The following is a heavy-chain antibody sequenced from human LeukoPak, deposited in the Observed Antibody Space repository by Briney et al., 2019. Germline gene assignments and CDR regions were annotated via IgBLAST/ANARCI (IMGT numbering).Heavy chain of an antibody. CDR1: GYTFTSYG. CDR2: ISAYNGNT. CDR3: ARDSSGYYYPPYYMDV. D-gene: IGHD3-22*01. J-gene: IGHJ6*03. V-gene: IGHV1-18*01. Sequence: GASVKVSCKASGYTFTSYGISWVRQAPGQGLEWMGWISAYNGNTNYAQKLQGRVTMTTDTSTSTAYMELRSLRSDDTAVYYCARDSSGYYYPPYYMDVWGKGTTVTISS.